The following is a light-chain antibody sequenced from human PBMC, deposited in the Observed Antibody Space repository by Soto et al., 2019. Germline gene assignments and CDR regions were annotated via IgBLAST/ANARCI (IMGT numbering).Light chain of an antibody. Sequence: QSVLTQPASVSGSPGQSITISCTGTSSDVGSCNCVSWYQQHPGKAPTLMIYEVNKRPSGVSNRFSGSKSGNTASLTISGLQAEDVAYYYCCSSVGSPNWVFGGGTKLTVL. J-gene: IGLJ3*02. CDR1: SSDVGSCNC. V-gene: IGLV2-23*02. CDR3: CSSVGSPNWV. CDR2: EVN.